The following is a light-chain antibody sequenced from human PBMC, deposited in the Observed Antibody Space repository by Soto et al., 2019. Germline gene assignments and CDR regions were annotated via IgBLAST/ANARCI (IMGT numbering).Light chain of an antibody. V-gene: IGLV2-14*01. CDR3: RSYSSTGTLYV. CDR1: SSDIGLHNY. J-gene: IGLJ1*01. Sequence: QSALTQPASVSGSPGQSITISCTGTSSDIGLHNYVSWYQQHPGKAPQLLIYEVIHRPSGVSNRFSGSKSGYAASLTISGLQAEDEADYYCRSYSSTGTLYVFGTGTKVTVL. CDR2: EVI.